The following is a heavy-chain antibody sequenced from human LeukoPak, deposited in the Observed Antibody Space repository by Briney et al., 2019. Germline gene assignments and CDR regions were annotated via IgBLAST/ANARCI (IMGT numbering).Heavy chain of an antibody. V-gene: IGHV4-39*01. J-gene: IGHJ5*02. D-gene: IGHD2-15*01. Sequence: SETLSLTCTVSGGSISSYYWGWIRQPPGKGLEWIGSIYYSGSTYYNPSLKSRVTISVDTSKNQFSLKLSSVTAADTAVYYCARHYCSGGSCFHGWFDPWGQGTLVTVSS. CDR1: GGSISSYY. CDR2: IYYSGST. CDR3: ARHYCSGGSCFHGWFDP.